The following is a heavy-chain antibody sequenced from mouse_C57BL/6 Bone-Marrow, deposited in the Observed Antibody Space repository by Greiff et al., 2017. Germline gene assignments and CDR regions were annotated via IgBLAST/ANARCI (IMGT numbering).Heavy chain of an antibody. CDR1: EYEFPSHD. CDR2: INSDGGST. V-gene: IGHV5-2*01. D-gene: IGHD4-1*01. CDR3: ARRGLGRGYFDV. J-gene: IGHJ1*03. Sequence: EVPGVESGGGLVQPGESLQLSCESNEYEFPSHDMSWVRKTPEKRLELVAAINSDGGSTYYPDTMARRFLISRDKTKKTLDLQMSSLRSEDTALYYGARRGLGRGYFDVWGTGTTVTVSS.